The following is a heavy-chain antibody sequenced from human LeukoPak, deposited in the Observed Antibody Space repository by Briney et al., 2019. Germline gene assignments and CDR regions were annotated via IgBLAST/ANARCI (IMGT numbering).Heavy chain of an antibody. J-gene: IGHJ5*02. Sequence: SETLSLTCTVSGGSISSGGYYWSWIRQHPGKGLEWIGYIYYSGSTYYNPSLKSRVTISVDTSKNQFSLKLSSVTAADTAVYYCARGNYDFWSGYYLNWFDPWGQGTLVTVSS. CDR3: ARGNYDFWSGYYLNWFDP. CDR1: GGSISSGGYY. V-gene: IGHV4-31*03. D-gene: IGHD3-3*01. CDR2: IYYSGST.